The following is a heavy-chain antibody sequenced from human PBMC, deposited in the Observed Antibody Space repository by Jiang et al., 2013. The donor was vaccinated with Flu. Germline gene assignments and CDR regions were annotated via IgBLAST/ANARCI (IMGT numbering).Heavy chain of an antibody. J-gene: IGHJ4*02. CDR3: ARDPGKDQAIDY. V-gene: IGHV3-33*01. CDR1: GFTFRNYG. CDR2: IWQDGRHK. Sequence: SCAVSGFTFRNYGDCTWVRQAPGKGLEWVSVIWQDGRHKDHADSVEGPISYVSRDNSKNTLYLQMDRLTDDDTGIYYCARDPGKDQAIDYWGQGTLVTVSS.